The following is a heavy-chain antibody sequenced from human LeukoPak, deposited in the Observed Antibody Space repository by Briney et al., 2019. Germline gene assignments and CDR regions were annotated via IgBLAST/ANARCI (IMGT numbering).Heavy chain of an antibody. CDR2: INWDGTNT. Sequence: GGSLRLSCLASGFTFDNSAMHWVRHAPGKGLEWVSLINWDGTNTLYANSVRGRFTISRDNNINSLYLHMNNLRLEDSAVYCCAKDGGVSGLNWFDSWGQGTLVTVSS. J-gene: IGHJ5*01. V-gene: IGHV3-43D*04. CDR1: GFTFDNSA. D-gene: IGHD3-16*01. CDR3: AKDGGVSGLNWFDS.